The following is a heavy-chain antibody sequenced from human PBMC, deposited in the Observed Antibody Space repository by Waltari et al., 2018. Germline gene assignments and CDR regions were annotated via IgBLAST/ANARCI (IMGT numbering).Heavy chain of an antibody. CDR1: GGPISSGGSS. Sequence: QVQLQESGPGLVKPSQTLSLTCTVSGGPISSGGSSWSWIRRPPGKGLEWIGYIYYSGSTYYNPSLKSRVTISVDTSKNQFSLKLSSVTAADTAVYYCARGGYDILTGYYIGEIDYWGQGTLVTVSS. CDR2: IYYSGST. D-gene: IGHD3-9*01. CDR3: ARGGYDILTGYYIGEIDY. V-gene: IGHV4-31*03. J-gene: IGHJ4*02.